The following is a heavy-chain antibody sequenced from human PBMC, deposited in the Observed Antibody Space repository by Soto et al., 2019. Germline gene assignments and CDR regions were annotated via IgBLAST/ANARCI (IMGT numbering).Heavy chain of an antibody. J-gene: IGHJ4*02. V-gene: IGHV1-69*02. CDR3: ARGPLVVLNYFES. CDR2: IFPLTDIP. Sequence: QVQLVQSGTEVKKPGSSVKVSCKASGGTFRNYPINWVRQAPGQGLEWMGSIFPLTDIPDYAQNFQARLTISADKSTSTVYRELSSLTSDDTAMYFCARGPLVVLNYFESWGQGTLVTVSS. CDR1: GGTFRNYP.